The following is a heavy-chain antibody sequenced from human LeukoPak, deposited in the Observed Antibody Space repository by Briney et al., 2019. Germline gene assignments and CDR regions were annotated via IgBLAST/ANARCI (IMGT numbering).Heavy chain of an antibody. CDR2: MNPNSSNT. V-gene: IGHV1-8*03. J-gene: IGHJ3*02. CDR1: GNTFTSYD. Sequence: EASVKVSCKASGNTFTSYDINWVRQATGQGLEWMGWMNPNSSNTGYAQKFQGRVTITRNTSISTAYMELSSLISEDTAVYYCATDWVGGGIFDIWGQGTMVTVSS. CDR3: ATDWVGGGIFDI. D-gene: IGHD3-16*01.